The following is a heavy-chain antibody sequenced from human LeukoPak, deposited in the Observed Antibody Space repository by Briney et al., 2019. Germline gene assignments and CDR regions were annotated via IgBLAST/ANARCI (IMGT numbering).Heavy chain of an antibody. D-gene: IGHD3-22*01. CDR1: GGSISSGDYY. Sequence: PSETLSLTCTVSGGSISSGDYYWSWIRQPPGKGLEWNGYIYYSGSTYYVPSLNSRVTISVDTSKNQFFLTLSSVTATDTPVDYFASTMRDTHYFDYWGQGTLVTVSS. CDR3: ASTMRDTHYFDY. J-gene: IGHJ4*02. V-gene: IGHV4-30-4*01. CDR2: IYYSGST.